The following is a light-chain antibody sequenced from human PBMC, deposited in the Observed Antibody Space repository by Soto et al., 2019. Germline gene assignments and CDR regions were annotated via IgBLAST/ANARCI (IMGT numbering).Light chain of an antibody. Sequence: QSVLTQPRSVSGSPGQSVTISCTGTSSDVGGYDFVSWYQQHPGKAPKLMISDVSKRPSGVPDRFSGSKSGNTASLTISGLQAEDEADYYCQSYDSALSAVVFGGGTKLTVL. CDR1: SSDVGGYDF. CDR2: DVS. CDR3: QSYDSALSAVV. V-gene: IGLV2-11*01. J-gene: IGLJ2*01.